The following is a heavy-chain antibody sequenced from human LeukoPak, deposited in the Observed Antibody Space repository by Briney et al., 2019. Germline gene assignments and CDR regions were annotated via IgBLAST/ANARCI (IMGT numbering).Heavy chain of an antibody. CDR1: GFTFNIYG. CDR3: AKDPLLYGSRSYYFDY. V-gene: IGHV3-30*02. J-gene: IGHJ4*02. CDR2: IWYDGNNK. D-gene: IGHD3-10*01. Sequence: GGSLRLSCAASGFTFNIYGMHWVRQAPGKGLEWVAFIWYDGNNKYYADSVKGRFTISRDSSKNTLYLQMNSLRAEDTAVYYCAKDPLLYGSRSYYFDYWGQGTLVTVSS.